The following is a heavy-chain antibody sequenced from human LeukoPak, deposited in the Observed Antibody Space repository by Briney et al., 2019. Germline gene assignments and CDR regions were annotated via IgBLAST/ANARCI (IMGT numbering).Heavy chain of an antibody. V-gene: IGHV1-2*02. J-gene: IGHJ5*02. D-gene: IGHD3-9*01. CDR1: GYTFNDYY. CDR2: INPDSGGT. CDR3: ARLGENGLLTGYFYP. Sequence: GASVKVSCKASGYTFNDYYIHWVRQAPGQGLEWMGRINPDSGGTDYAQNFQGRVTMTRDTSITTAYMDLSSLRSDDTAVYYCARLGENGLLTGYFYPWGQGTLVTVSS.